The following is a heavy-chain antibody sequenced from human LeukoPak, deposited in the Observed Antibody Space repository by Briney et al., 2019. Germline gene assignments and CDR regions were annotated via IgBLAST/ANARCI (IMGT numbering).Heavy chain of an antibody. D-gene: IGHD6-19*01. CDR2: ISAYNGNT. CDR3: AREPYSSQKYFQH. CDR1: GGTFSSYA. J-gene: IGHJ1*01. Sequence: ASVKASCKASGGTFSSYAINWVRQAPGQGLEWMGWISAYNGNTNYAQKLQGRVTMTTDTSTSTAYMELRSLRSDDTAVYYCAREPYSSQKYFQHWGQGTLVTVSS. V-gene: IGHV1-18*01.